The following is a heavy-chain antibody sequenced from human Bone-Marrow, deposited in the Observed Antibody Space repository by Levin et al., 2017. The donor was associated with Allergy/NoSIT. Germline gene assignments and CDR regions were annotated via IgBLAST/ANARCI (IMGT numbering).Heavy chain of an antibody. CDR3: ARINSGRSWGDAFDI. V-gene: IGHV3-7*04. Sequence: GGSLRLSCAASGFTFGRYWTSWVRQAPGKGLEWVANIKEDGSEKYYVDSVMGRFTISRDNDKKSLYLQMSSLRAEDTAVYYCARINSGRSWGDAFDIWGQGTMVTVSS. CDR1: GFTFGRYW. D-gene: IGHD1-26*01. CDR2: IKEDGSEK. J-gene: IGHJ3*02.